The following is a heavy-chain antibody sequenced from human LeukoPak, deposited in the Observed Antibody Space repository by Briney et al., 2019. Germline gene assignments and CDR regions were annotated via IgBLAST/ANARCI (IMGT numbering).Heavy chain of an antibody. CDR2: IHQDGSEE. V-gene: IGHV3-7*01. J-gene: IGHJ4*02. CDR1: GFTFGTYW. D-gene: IGHD3-22*01. CDR3: ARDHRAYDSSGKRDYFDY. Sequence: GGSLRLSCAASGFTFGTYWMSWVRQAPGKGLEWVANIHQDGSEEHYVDSVKGRFTISRDNAKNSLYLQMNSLRAEDTAVYYCARDHRAYDSSGKRDYFDYWGQGTLVTVSS.